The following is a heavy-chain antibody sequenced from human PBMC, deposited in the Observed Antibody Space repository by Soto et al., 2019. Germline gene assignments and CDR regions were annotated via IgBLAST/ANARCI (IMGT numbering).Heavy chain of an antibody. D-gene: IGHD2-8*01. J-gene: IGHJ4*02. CDR1: GGSVSSDDYS. Sequence: QVQLQESGPGLVKPSQTLSVTCTVSGGSVSSDDYSWSWIRQHPGKGLEWIGYIRDSGSTYYNPSLGGRVKISVDPSKNHSPRSLSFAPAAKPACYYWAGAMANPFAYGGRGPLVPAPS. CDR2: IRDSGST. CDR3: AGAMANPFAY. V-gene: IGHV4-31*03.